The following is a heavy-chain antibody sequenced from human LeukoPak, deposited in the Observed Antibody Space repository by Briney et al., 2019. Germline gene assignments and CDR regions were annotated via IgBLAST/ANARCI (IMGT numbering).Heavy chain of an antibody. CDR2: ISWNSGSI. J-gene: IGHJ6*02. CDR3: AKAVKAYYYYGMDV. Sequence: PGRSLRLSCAASGFTFDDYAMHWVRQAPGKGLEWVSGISWNSGSIGYADSVKGRFTISRDNAKNSLYLQMNSLRAEDTALYYCAKAVKAYYYYGMDVWGQGTTVTVSS. CDR1: GFTFDDYA. D-gene: IGHD3-22*01. V-gene: IGHV3-9*01.